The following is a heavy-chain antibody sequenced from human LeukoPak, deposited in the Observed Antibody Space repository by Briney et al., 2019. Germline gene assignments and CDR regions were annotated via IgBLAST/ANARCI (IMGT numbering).Heavy chain of an antibody. CDR1: RYAFTSYD. CDR3: TRGASAWPLHY. J-gene: IGHJ4*02. V-gene: IGHV1-8*01. D-gene: IGHD6-19*01. Sequence: EASVKVSCKTSRYAFTSYDINWVRQTTGPGLEWVGWMSPNSGNSGYAQKFQGRVTMTTNAPISTAYMELSSLRSEDTAVYYCTRGASAWPLHYWGQGTLVTVSS. CDR2: MSPNSGNS.